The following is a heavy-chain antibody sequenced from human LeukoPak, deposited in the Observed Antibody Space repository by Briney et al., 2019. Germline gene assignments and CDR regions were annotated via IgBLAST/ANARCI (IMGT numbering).Heavy chain of an antibody. J-gene: IGHJ5*02. D-gene: IGHD3-3*01. CDR3: ARGRNYDFWSGFSNWFDP. V-gene: IGHV4-34*01. CDR1: GGSFSGYY. Sequence: SEILSLTCAVYGGSFSGYYWSWIRQPPGKGLEWIGEINHSGSTNYNPSLKSRVTISVDTSKNQFSLKLSSVTAADTAVYYCARGRNYDFWSGFSNWFDPWGQGTLVTVSS. CDR2: INHSGST.